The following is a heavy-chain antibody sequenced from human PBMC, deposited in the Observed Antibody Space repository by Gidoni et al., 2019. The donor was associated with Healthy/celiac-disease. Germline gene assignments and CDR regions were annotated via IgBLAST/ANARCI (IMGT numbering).Heavy chain of an antibody. V-gene: IGHV3-30*03. Sequence: QVQLVESGGGVVQPGRSLRLSCAASGCTFSSSGLHWVRQAPGKGLGWVAVISYDGSNKYYADSVKGRFTISRDNSKNTLYLQMNSLRAEDTAVYYCARDPTHFDYWGQGTLVTVSS. J-gene: IGHJ4*02. CDR3: ARDPTHFDY. CDR2: ISYDGSNK. CDR1: GCTFSSSG.